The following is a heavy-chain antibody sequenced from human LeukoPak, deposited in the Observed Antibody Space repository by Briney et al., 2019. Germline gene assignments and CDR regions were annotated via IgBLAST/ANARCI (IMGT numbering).Heavy chain of an antibody. V-gene: IGHV3-23*01. Sequence: GGSLRLSRAASGFTFSSDAMSWVRQAPGKGLEWVSAISGSGGSTYYADSVKGRFTISRDNSKNTLYLQVNSLRAEDTAVYYCASWVVRGAYGFDYWGQGTLVTVSS. J-gene: IGHJ4*02. D-gene: IGHD3-10*01. CDR1: GFTFSSDA. CDR2: ISGSGGST. CDR3: ASWVVRGAYGFDY.